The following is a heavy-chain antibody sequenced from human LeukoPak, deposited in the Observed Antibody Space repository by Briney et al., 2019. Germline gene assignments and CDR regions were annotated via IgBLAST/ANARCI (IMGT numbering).Heavy chain of an antibody. CDR1: GFTFDDYA. CDR2: ISWNSGSI. D-gene: IGHD4-17*01. Sequence: GRSLRLSCAASGFTFDDYAMHWVRQAPGKGLEWVSGISWNSGSIGYADSVKGRFTISRDNAKNSLYLQMNSLRAEDTALYYCAKDTGRTTVTSDDAFDIWGQGTMVTVSS. CDR3: AKDTGRTTVTSDDAFDI. V-gene: IGHV3-9*01. J-gene: IGHJ3*02.